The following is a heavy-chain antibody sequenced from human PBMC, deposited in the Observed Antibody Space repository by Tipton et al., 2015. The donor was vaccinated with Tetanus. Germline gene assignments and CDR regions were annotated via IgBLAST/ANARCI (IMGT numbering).Heavy chain of an antibody. CDR1: GGLITTGGYS. D-gene: IGHD2-8*02. J-gene: IGHJ5*02. V-gene: IGHV4-30-2*01. Sequence: TLSLTCTVSGGLITTGGYSWGWIRQLPGQGLEWLGYIYQTDSTYYNPSLKSRVTISTDKSKNQVSLRLNSVTAADTAVYYCARATSTGPAYNWFDPWGQGTLVTVSS. CDR2: IYQTDST. CDR3: ARATSTGPAYNWFDP.